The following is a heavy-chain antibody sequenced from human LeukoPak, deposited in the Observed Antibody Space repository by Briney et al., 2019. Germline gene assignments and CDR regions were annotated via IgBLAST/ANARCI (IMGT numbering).Heavy chain of an antibody. CDR3: AKGGGSYFFDY. Sequence: GGSLRLSCAASEFTFSDYAMSWVRQAPGKGLEWVSAISISVGSTYYADSVKGRFTISRDNSKNTLYVQMNSLRAEDTAVYYCAKGGGSYFFDYWGQGTLVTVAS. V-gene: IGHV3-23*01. D-gene: IGHD2-15*01. CDR2: ISISVGST. J-gene: IGHJ4*02. CDR1: EFTFSDYA.